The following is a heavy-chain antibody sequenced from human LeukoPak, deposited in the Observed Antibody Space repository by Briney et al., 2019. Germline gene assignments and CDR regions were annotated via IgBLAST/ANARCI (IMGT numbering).Heavy chain of an antibody. J-gene: IGHJ5*02. V-gene: IGHV3-74*01. CDR1: GFTFSSYW. Sequence: GGSLRLSCAASGFTFSSYWMHWVRQAPGKGLVWVSRINGDGSSTSYADFVKGRFTISRDNAKNTLYLQMNSLRAEDTAVYYCARERYYDFWSGYYPFDPWGQGTLVTVSS. CDR2: INGDGSST. D-gene: IGHD3-3*01. CDR3: ARERYYDFWSGYYPFDP.